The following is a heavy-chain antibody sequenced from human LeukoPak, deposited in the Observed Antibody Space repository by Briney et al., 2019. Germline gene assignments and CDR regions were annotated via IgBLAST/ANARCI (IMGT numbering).Heavy chain of an antibody. J-gene: IGHJ4*01. CDR2: IWSDGTNR. D-gene: IGHD4-11*01. CDR1: GFIFSHHG. V-gene: IGHV3-33*01. CDR3: ARDAQRGFDYSNSLKY. Sequence: PGGSLRLSCAASGFIFSHHGMHWVRQAPGKGLEWVAVIWSDGTNRFYADSVKGRLTISRDNSQNTAFLQMNSLRVNDTAIYYCARDAQRGFDYSNSLKYWGHGTLVTVSS.